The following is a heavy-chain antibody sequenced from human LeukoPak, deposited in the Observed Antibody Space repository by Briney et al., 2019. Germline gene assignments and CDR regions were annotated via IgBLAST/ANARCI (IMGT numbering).Heavy chain of an antibody. V-gene: IGHV1-69*01. D-gene: IGHD5-24*01. CDR3: ASRRDGYNPYYYYYMDL. CDR2: IIPIFGTA. J-gene: IGHJ6*03. CDR1: GGTFSSYA. Sequence: ASVKVSCKASGGTFSSYAISWVRQAPGQGLEWTGGIIPIFGTANYAQKFQGRVTITADESTSTAYMELSSLRSEDTAVYYCASRRDGYNPYYYYYMDLWGKGTTVTVSS.